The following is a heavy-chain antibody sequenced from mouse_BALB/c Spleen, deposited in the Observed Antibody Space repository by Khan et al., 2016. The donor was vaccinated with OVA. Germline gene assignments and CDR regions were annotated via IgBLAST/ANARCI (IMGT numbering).Heavy chain of an antibody. CDR1: GFTFSRFG. V-gene: IGHV5-17*02. J-gene: IGHJ2*01. CDR3: ARDSNFDY. Sequence: EVKLLESGGGLVQPGGSRKLSCAASGFTFSRFGMHWVRQAPEKGLEWVAYISSGSSTIYYADTVKGRFTISRDNPKNTLFLQMTSLRSEDTAMYYCARDSNFDYWGQGTTRTVSS. CDR2: ISSGSSTI.